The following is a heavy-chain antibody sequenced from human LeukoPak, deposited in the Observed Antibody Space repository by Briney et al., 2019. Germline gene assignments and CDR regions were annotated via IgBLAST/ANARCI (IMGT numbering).Heavy chain of an antibody. CDR3: ARDNWVVVTAAYGMDV. CDR1: GGTFSSYA. V-gene: IGHV1-69*13. Sequence: ASVKVSCKASGGTFSSYAISWVRQPPGQGLEWMGGIIPIFGTANYAQKFQGRVTITADESTSTAYMELSSLRSEDTAVYYCARDNWVVVTAAYGMDVWGQGTTVTVSS. D-gene: IGHD2-21*02. CDR2: IIPIFGTA. J-gene: IGHJ6*02.